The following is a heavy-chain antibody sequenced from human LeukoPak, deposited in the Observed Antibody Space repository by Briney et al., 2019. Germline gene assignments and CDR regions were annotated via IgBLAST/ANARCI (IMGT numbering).Heavy chain of an antibody. D-gene: IGHD3-16*01. CDR2: ISSSSSYI. CDR3: AKDKRFDYYYYMDV. CDR1: GFTFSSYS. Sequence: GGSLRLSCAASGFTFSSYSMNWVRQAPGKGLEWVSSISSSSSYIYYADSVKGRFTISRDNSKNSPYLQMNSLRTEDTALYYCAKDKRFDYYYYMDVWGKGTTVTVSS. J-gene: IGHJ6*03. V-gene: IGHV3-21*04.